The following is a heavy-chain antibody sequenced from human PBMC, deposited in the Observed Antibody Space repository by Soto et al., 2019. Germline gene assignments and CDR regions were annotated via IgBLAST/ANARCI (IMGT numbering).Heavy chain of an antibody. J-gene: IGHJ4*02. V-gene: IGHV3-48*02. CDR2: ITSSGTTV. Sequence: EVHLVESGGGLVQPGGSLRLSCAASGFTFSSYSLNWVRQAPGKGLEWVSYITSSGTTVYYADSVRGRFTISRDNAKNSLYLQMNSLRDNDTAVYYFARGSSNWAYYFDFLGQGTLVTVSS. CDR1: GFTFSSYS. D-gene: IGHD6-13*01. CDR3: ARGSSNWAYYFDF.